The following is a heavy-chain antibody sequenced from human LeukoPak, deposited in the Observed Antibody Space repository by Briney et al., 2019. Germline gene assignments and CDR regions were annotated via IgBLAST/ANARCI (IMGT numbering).Heavy chain of an antibody. J-gene: IGHJ6*02. CDR3: AGTYYDFWSGYQDAYYGMDV. V-gene: IGHV4-59*01. CDR1: GGSISSYY. CDR2: IYYSGST. Sequence: SETLSLTCTVSGGSISSYYWSWIQQPPGKGLEWIGYIYYSGSTNYNPSLKSRVTISVDTSKNQFSLKLSSVTAADTAVYYCAGTYYDFWSGYQDAYYGMDVWGQGTTVTVSS. D-gene: IGHD3-3*01.